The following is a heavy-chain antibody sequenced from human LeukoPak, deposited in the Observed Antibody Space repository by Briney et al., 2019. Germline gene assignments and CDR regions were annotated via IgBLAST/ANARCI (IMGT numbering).Heavy chain of an antibody. Sequence: GGSLRLSCAASGFTFSSYAMHWVRQAPGKGLEWVAVISYDGSNKYYADSVRGRFTISRDNSKNTLYLQMNSLRAEDTAVYYCARVFLRYGSGSYLGYFDYWGQGTLVTVSS. CDR1: GFTFSSYA. J-gene: IGHJ4*02. V-gene: IGHV3-30*04. CDR3: ARVFLRYGSGSYLGYFDY. CDR2: ISYDGSNK. D-gene: IGHD3-10*01.